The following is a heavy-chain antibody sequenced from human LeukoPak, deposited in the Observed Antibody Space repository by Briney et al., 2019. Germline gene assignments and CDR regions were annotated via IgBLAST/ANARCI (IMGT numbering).Heavy chain of an antibody. V-gene: IGHV3-7*01. D-gene: IGHD2-2*01. CDR1: GFIFKKYW. CDR2: IKEDGSET. Sequence: GGSLRLSCAASGFIFKKYWMNWVRQVPGKGLECLANIKEDGSETYYADSVKGRFTISRDNPKNLLFLQINSLRVEDTAVYYCARDCNSISCLLGGRDYWGQGTLVTVSS. J-gene: IGHJ4*02. CDR3: ARDCNSISCLLGGRDY.